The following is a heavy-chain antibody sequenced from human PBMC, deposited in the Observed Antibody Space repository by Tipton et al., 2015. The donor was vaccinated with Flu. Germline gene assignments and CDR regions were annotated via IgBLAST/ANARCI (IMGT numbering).Heavy chain of an antibody. Sequence: TLSLTCAVSGGSISSSNWWSWVRQPPGKGLEWIGETSHSGSTNYNPSLKSRVTISVDKSKNQFSLKLSSVTAADTAVYYCVGASLTSGWPVYFDYWGQGTLVTVSS. J-gene: IGHJ4*02. CDR1: GGSISSSNW. D-gene: IGHD6-19*01. V-gene: IGHV4-4*02. CDR3: VGASLTSGWPVYFDY. CDR2: TSHSGST.